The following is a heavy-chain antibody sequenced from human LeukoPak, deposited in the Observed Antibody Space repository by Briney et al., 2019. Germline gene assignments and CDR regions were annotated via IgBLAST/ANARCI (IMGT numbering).Heavy chain of an antibody. CDR3: ARLYSSS. Sequence: SETLSLTCTVSGGSISSYYWSWIRQPPGKGLEWIAYIYYSGSTNYNPSLKSRVTISVDTSKNQFSLKLSSVTAADTAVYYCARLYSSSWGQGTLVTVSS. CDR1: GGSISSYY. D-gene: IGHD6-13*01. CDR2: IYYSGST. V-gene: IGHV4-59*01. J-gene: IGHJ4*02.